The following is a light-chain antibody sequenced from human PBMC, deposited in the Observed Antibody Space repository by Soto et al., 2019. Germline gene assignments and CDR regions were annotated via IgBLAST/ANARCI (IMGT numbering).Light chain of an antibody. CDR3: QQYGSSPPT. V-gene: IGKV3-20*01. CDR2: GAS. Sequence: EIVLTQSPGTLSLSPGERGTLSCMASQTVNSNYLAWYQRKPGQAPRLLIYGASNRATDIPHRFSGSGSGTVFTLTITRLEPEDFAVYYCQQYGSSPPTFGPGTKVEIK. J-gene: IGKJ1*01. CDR1: QTVNSNY.